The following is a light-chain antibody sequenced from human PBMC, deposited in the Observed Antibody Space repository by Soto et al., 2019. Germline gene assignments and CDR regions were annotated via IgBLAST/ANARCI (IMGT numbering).Light chain of an antibody. V-gene: IGLV2-14*03. CDR1: SSDIGGYNY. Sequence: HSVLTQPASVSGSPGQSITIACTGTSSDIGGYNYVSWYQQHPGKAPKLIIHDVSKWPSGVSNRFSGSKSGNTASLTISGLQAEDEADYYCCSYTTSSTLVFGTGTKVTVL. CDR3: CSYTTSSTLV. CDR2: DVS. J-gene: IGLJ1*01.